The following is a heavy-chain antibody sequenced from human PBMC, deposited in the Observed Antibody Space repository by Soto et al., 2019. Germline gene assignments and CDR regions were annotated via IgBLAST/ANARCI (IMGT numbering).Heavy chain of an antibody. J-gene: IGHJ4*02. V-gene: IGHV4-34*01. CDR3: ARVRITMVRGVPYFDY. CDR1: GGSFSGYY. CDR2: INHSGST. Sequence: SETLSLTCAVYGGSFSGYYWSWIRQPPGKGLEWIGEINHSGSTNYNPSLKSRVTISVDTSKNQFSLKLSSVTAADTAVYYCARVRITMVRGVPYFDYWSQGTLVTVSS. D-gene: IGHD3-10*01.